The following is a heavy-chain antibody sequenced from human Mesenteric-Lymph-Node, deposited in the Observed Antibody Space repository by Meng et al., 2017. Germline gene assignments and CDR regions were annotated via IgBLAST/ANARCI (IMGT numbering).Heavy chain of an antibody. V-gene: IGHV4-61*01. CDR2: IYNSGST. CDR3: ARYSVAGDY. J-gene: IGHJ4*02. D-gene: IGHD6-13*01. Sequence: QVQLQEPGPGLVRPSETLSLTCNVSGGSVSSGNYYWNWIRQPPGKGLEWIGYIYNSGSTNYSPSLKSRVTISADTSKNQFSLNLSSVTAADTAVYYCARYSVAGDYWGQGTLVTVSS. CDR1: GGSVSSGNYY.